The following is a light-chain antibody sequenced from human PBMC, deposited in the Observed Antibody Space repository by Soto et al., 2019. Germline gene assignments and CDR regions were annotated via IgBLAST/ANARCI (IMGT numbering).Light chain of an antibody. CDR3: QQYGSSLFT. CDR1: QSVSSSY. J-gene: IGKJ3*01. Sequence: EIVLTQSPGTLSLSPGERATLSCRASQSVSSSYLAWYQQKPGQAPRLLIYGASSRATGIPDRFSGRGSGTDFTLTISRLEPEDFAVYYCQQYGSSLFTFGPGTKVDIE. V-gene: IGKV3-20*01. CDR2: GAS.